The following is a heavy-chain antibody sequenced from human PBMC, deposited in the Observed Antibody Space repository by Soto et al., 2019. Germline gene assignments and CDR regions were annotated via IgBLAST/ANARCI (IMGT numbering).Heavy chain of an antibody. V-gene: IGHV4-31*03. CDR3: AKATTNGCWCNPFDS. D-gene: IGHD2-8*01. Sequence: SETMSLTCTVTGDSITGGAYYWSWILKHPGKGLEWLGYIYGSGRSGSTLYNPSLKSRITLSVDTLFLQMNSLTADDTAVYYCAKATTNGCWCNPFDSWGQGALVTVSS. J-gene: IGHJ4*02. CDR2: IYGSGRSGST. CDR1: GDSITGGAYY.